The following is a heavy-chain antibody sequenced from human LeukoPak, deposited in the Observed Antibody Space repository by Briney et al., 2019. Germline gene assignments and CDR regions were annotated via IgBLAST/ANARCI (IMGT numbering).Heavy chain of an antibody. J-gene: IGHJ3*02. V-gene: IGHV3-48*03. CDR3: ASVPMMDAFDI. Sequence: PGGSLRLSCAASGFTFSSYEMNWVRQAPGKGLEWVSYISSSGSTICYADSVKGRFTISRDNAKNSLYLQMNSLRAEDTAVYYCASVPMMDAFDIWGQGTMVTVSS. CDR2: ISSSGSTI. D-gene: IGHD3-22*01. CDR1: GFTFSSYE.